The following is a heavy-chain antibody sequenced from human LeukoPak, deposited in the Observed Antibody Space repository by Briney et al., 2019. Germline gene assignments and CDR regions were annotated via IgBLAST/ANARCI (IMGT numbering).Heavy chain of an antibody. D-gene: IGHD3-3*01. J-gene: IGHJ4*02. Sequence: SETLSLTCTVSGYSISSGYYWGWIRQPPGKGLEWIGSIYHSGSTYYNPSLKSRVTISVDTSKNQFSLKLSSVTAADTAVYYCVRSDDFWSGYYGYWGQGTLVTVSS. V-gene: IGHV4-38-2*02. CDR3: VRSDDFWSGYYGY. CDR1: GYSISSGYY. CDR2: IYHSGST.